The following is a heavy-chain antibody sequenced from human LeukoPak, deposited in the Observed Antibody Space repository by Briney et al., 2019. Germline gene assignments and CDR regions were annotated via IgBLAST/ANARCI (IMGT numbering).Heavy chain of an antibody. CDR1: GFTFSSYS. V-gene: IGHV3-21*01. Sequence: PGGSPGLSCAASGFTFSSYSMNWVRQAPGKGLEWVSSISSSSSYIYYADSVKGRFTISRDNVKNSLYLQMNSLRAEDTAVYYCARDSSGWTWGQGTLVTVSS. CDR3: ARDSSGWT. J-gene: IGHJ5*02. CDR2: ISSSSSYI. D-gene: IGHD6-19*01.